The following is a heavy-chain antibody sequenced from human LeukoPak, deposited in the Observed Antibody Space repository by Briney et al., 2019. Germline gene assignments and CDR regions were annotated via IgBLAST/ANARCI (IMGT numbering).Heavy chain of an antibody. Sequence: GGSLRLSCAASGFTFSNYWIHWVRQAPGKGLVWVSRINGDGSDATYAGSVRGRFTISRDNARNTVHLQMNSLTAEDTAVYYCARAVVVTASDVWGQGTLVTVSS. D-gene: IGHD2-21*02. V-gene: IGHV3-74*01. CDR1: GFTFSNYW. CDR2: INGDGSDA. J-gene: IGHJ4*02. CDR3: ARAVVVTASDV.